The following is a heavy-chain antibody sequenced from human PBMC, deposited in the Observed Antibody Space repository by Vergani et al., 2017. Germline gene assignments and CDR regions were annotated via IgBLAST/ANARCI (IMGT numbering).Heavy chain of an antibody. D-gene: IGHD5-12*01. J-gene: IGHJ3*02. CDR3: AREDSGYDSSDDAFDI. Sequence: QVQLQQWGAGLLKLSETLSFTCAVHGGSSSGYYWSWIRQPPGKGLEWIGEINHSGSTNYNPSLKSRVTISVDTSKNQCSLKLSSVTAADTAVYYCAREDSGYDSSDDAFDIWGQGTMVTVSS. V-gene: IGHV4-34*01. CDR2: INHSGST. CDR1: GGSSSGYY.